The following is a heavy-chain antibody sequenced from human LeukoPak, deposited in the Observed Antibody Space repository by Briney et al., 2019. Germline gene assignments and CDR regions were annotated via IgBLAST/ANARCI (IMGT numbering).Heavy chain of an antibody. CDR1: GYTLTELS. J-gene: IGHJ5*02. CDR2: FDPEDGET. CDR3: ATDLSGGDYYDFP. Sequence: GASVKVSCKVSGYTLTELSMHWVRQAPGKGHEWMGGFDPEDGETIYAQKFQGRVTMTEDTSTDTAYMELSSLRSEDTAVYYCATDLSGGDYYDFPWGQGTLVTVSS. V-gene: IGHV1-24*01. D-gene: IGHD3-22*01.